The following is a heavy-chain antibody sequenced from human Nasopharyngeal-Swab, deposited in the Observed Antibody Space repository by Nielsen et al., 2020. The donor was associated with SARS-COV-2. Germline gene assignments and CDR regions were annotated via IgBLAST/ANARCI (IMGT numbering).Heavy chain of an antibody. J-gene: IGHJ4*02. Sequence: WVRQAPGQGLEWMGGIIPIFGTANYAQKFQGRVTITADESTSTAYMEPSSLRSEDTAVYYCARDHRGTPIAAAGYWGQGTLVTVSS. V-gene: IGHV1-69*01. CDR3: ARDHRGTPIAAAGY. CDR2: IIPIFGTA. D-gene: IGHD6-13*01.